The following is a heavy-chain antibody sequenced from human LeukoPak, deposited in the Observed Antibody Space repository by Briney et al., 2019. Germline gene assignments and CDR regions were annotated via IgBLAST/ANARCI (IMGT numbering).Heavy chain of an antibody. D-gene: IGHD6-19*01. CDR2: IYYSGST. J-gene: IGHJ4*02. Sequence: SETLSLTCTVSGGSISSSSYYWGWIRQPPGKGLEWIGSIYYSGSTYYNPSLKSRVTISVDTSKNQFSLKLSSVTAADTAVYYCARDWGHNNGWWYFDYWGQGTLVTVSS. CDR1: GGSISSSSYY. CDR3: ARDWGHNNGWWYFDY. V-gene: IGHV4-39*07.